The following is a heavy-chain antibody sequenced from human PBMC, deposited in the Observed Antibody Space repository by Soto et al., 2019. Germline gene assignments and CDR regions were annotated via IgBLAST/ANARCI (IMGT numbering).Heavy chain of an antibody. CDR3: ATCSDWDWYFDL. J-gene: IGHJ2*01. V-gene: IGHV3-15*07. Sequence: EMQLVESGGGLVKPGGSLRLSCAASGFTFTNAWMNWVRRAPGKGLEWVGRIRSKTDGGTTDYAAPVKGRFTISRDDSKTTVYLQMNSLRSEDTAVYYCATCSDWDWYFDLWGRGTLVTVSS. CDR1: GFTFTNAW. CDR2: IRSKTDGGTT. D-gene: IGHD6-19*01.